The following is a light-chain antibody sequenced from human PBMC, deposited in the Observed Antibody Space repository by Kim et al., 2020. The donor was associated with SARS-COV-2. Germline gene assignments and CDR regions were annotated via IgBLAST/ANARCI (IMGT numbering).Light chain of an antibody. J-gene: IGKJ4*01. CDR3: QQRNSWPLT. CDR1: QSVRSY. Sequence: EIVLTQSPATLPLSPGERATLSCRASQSVRSYLAWYQQKPGQAPRLLIYDASNRATGIPARFSGGGSGTDFTLTISSLEPEDFAVYYCQQRNSWPLTFGGGTKVDIK. V-gene: IGKV3-11*01. CDR2: DAS.